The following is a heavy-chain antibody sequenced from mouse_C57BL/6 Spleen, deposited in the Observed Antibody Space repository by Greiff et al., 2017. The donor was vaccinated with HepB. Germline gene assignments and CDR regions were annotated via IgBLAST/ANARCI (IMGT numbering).Heavy chain of an antibody. CDR1: GFTFSSYG. Sequence: EVMLVESGGDLVKPGGSLKLSCAASGFTFSSYGMSWVRQTPDKRLEWVATISSGGSYTYYPDSVKGRFTISRDNAKTTLYLQMSSLKSEDTAMYYCARKEDFSMDYWGQGTSVTVSS. CDR3: ARKEDFSMDY. J-gene: IGHJ4*01. CDR2: ISSGGSYT. V-gene: IGHV5-6*01.